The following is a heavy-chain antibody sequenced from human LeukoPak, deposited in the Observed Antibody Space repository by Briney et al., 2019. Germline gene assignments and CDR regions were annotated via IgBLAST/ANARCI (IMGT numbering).Heavy chain of an antibody. Sequence: PSETLSLTCTVSGGSISEYYWSWIRQPPGKGLEWIAYISYSGITNYNPSLKSRVTISVDTSKNQFSLKLSSVTAADTAVYYCARHMSGDYDYWGQGTLVTVSS. J-gene: IGHJ4*02. CDR1: GGSISEYY. CDR2: ISYSGIT. V-gene: IGHV4-59*08. D-gene: IGHD3-10*02. CDR3: ARHMSGDYDY.